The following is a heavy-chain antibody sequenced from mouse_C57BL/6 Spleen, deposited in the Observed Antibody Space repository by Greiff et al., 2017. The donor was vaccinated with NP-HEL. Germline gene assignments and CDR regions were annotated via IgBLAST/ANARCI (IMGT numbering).Heavy chain of an antibody. CDR3: ARDLGYGSSYVTYWYFDV. V-gene: IGHV5-4*01. CDR2: ISDGGSYT. D-gene: IGHD1-1*01. Sequence: EVKLVESGGGLVKPGGSLKLSCAASGFTFSSYAMSWVRQTPEKRLEWVATISDGGSYTYYPDNVKGRFTISRDNAKKNLYLQMSHLKSEDTAMYYCARDLGYGSSYVTYWYFDVWGTGTTVTVSS. J-gene: IGHJ1*03. CDR1: GFTFSSYA.